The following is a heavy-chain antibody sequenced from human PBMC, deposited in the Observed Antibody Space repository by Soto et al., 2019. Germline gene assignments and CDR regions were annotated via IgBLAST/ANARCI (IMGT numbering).Heavy chain of an antibody. CDR3: IGAWSASIDY. Sequence: GGSLRLSCAASGFTFSSYGMHWVRQAPGKGLEWVAVISYDGSNKYYADSVKGRFNISRDNSKNTLYLQRNSLRAEDTAVYYCIGAWSASIDYWGQGTLVTVSS. CDR2: ISYDGSNK. CDR1: GFTFSSYG. D-gene: IGHD2-21*01. J-gene: IGHJ4*02. V-gene: IGHV3-30*03.